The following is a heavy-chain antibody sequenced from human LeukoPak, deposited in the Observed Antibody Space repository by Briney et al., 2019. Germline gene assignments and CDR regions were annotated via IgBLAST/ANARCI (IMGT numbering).Heavy chain of an antibody. Sequence: GGSLRLSCVASGFTFSNYAMHWVRQAPGKGLEWVAVVSYDGGNKYYADSVMGRFTVSRDNAKNTLYLQVNNLRAEDTAVYYCARGPNSNWSGLDFWGQGTLLTVSS. CDR1: GFTFSNYA. CDR3: ARGPNSNWSGLDF. J-gene: IGHJ4*02. D-gene: IGHD6-6*01. V-gene: IGHV3-30-3*01. CDR2: VSYDGGNK.